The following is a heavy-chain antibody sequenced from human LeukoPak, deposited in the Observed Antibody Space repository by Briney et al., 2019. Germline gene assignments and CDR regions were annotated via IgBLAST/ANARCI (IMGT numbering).Heavy chain of an antibody. Sequence: PGGSLRLSCAGSGFTFSSYGMHWVRQAPGKGLEWVAVISYDGSNKYYADSVKGRFTISRDNSKNTLYLQMNSLRAEDTAVYYCAKDLVLRYFDWAFDYWGQGTLVTVSS. CDR3: AKDLVLRYFDWAFDY. V-gene: IGHV3-30*18. CDR1: GFTFSSYG. J-gene: IGHJ4*02. CDR2: ISYDGSNK. D-gene: IGHD3-9*01.